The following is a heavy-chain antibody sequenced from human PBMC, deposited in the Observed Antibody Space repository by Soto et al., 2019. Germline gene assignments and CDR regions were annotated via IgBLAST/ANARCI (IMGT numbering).Heavy chain of an antibody. CDR1: GFTFSKTW. Sequence: EVQLVESGGGLVRPGGSLKLSCAASGFTFSKTWMSWVRQTPGKGLEWVGRLKSKSEGETTDYAAPVKGRFTISRDDSRNTLYVQMNSVRAEDTGIYYCTTSPGYFDYWGQGALVTVSS. CDR3: TTSPGYFDY. V-gene: IGHV3-15*01. J-gene: IGHJ4*02. CDR2: LKSKSEGETT.